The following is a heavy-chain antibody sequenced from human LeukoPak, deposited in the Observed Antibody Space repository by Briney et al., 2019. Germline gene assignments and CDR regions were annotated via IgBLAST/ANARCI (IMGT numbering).Heavy chain of an antibody. CDR1: GYTFTSYG. Sequence: ASVKVSCKASGYTFTSYGISWVRQAPGQGLEWMGWISAYNGNTKYAQKLQGRVTMTTGPSTSTAYMELRSLRSDDTALYYCARAERFLEWYEDAFDIFGQGTMVTVSS. D-gene: IGHD3-3*01. CDR2: ISAYNGNT. CDR3: ARAERFLEWYEDAFDI. J-gene: IGHJ3*02. V-gene: IGHV1-18*01.